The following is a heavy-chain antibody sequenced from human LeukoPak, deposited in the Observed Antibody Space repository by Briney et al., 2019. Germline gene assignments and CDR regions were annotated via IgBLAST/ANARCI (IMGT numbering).Heavy chain of an antibody. Sequence: GGSLRLSCVVSGSTFSSYIMHWVRQAPGKGLEWVAVISYDGSNKYYADSVKGRFTISRDNSKNTLYLQMNSLRAEDTAVYYCARESFEAGVDSSGYVIVYWGQGTLVTVSS. D-gene: IGHD3-22*01. CDR2: ISYDGSNK. CDR3: ARESFEAGVDSSGYVIVY. J-gene: IGHJ4*02. V-gene: IGHV3-30*03. CDR1: GSTFSSYI.